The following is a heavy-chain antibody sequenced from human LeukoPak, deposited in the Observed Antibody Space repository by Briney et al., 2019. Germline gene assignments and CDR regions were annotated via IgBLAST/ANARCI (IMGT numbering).Heavy chain of an antibody. CDR1: GFTFGDYA. J-gene: IGHJ4*02. V-gene: IGHV3-30-3*01. D-gene: IGHD1-14*01. CDR3: ARDPIKGAPDYFDY. CDR2: VAHDGDTK. Sequence: GGSLRLSCAASGFTFGDYAMHWVRQAAGRAPEWVAVVAHDGDTKYYADSVKGRFTISRDNSRDMLYLQMSSLRVGDTAIYYCARDPIKGAPDYFDYWGQGTLVTVSS.